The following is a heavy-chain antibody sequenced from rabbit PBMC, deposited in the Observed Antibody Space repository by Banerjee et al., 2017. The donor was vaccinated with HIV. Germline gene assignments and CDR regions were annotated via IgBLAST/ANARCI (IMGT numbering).Heavy chain of an antibody. J-gene: IGHJ4*01. D-gene: IGHD7-1*01. CDR1: GFSFSSMYY. V-gene: IGHV1S40*01. Sequence: QSLEESGGDLVKPGASLTLTCTASGFSFSSMYYMCWVRQAPGKGLEWIACIYAGSIDSTYYASWAKGRFTISKTSSTTVTLQMTSLTAADTATYFCARGYTGYGVGTYFNLWGQGTLVTVS. CDR2: IYAGSIDST. CDR3: ARGYTGYGVGTYFNL.